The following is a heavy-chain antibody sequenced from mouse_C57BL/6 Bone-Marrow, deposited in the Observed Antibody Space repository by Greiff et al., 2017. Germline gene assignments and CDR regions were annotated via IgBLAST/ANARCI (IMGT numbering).Heavy chain of an antibody. CDR2: VSYDGSN. D-gene: IGHD2-1*01. J-gene: IGHJ2*01. Sequence: EVKLLESGPGLVKPSQSLSLTCSVTGYSITSGYYWNWIRQFPGNKLEWMGYVSYDGSNNYNPSLKNTSSITPDTSKNQIFLKLNSVTTEDTATYYCERKWYLDYWGQGTTLTVSS. CDR1: GYSITSGYY. V-gene: IGHV3-6*01. CDR3: ERKWYLDY.